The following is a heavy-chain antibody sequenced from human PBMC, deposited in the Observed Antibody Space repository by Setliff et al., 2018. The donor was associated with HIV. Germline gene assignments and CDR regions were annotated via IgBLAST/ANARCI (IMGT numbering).Heavy chain of an antibody. Sequence: SETLSLTCTVSGGSISRSSYYWGWIRQAPGKGPEWIGSIDHSGSTYHNPSLKSRLTILVHTSKSYFSLSLTSVTAADAAVYFCAREVLPVIGGRGWFDPWGQGTLVTVSS. CDR3: AREVLPVIGGRGWFDP. J-gene: IGHJ5*01. V-gene: IGHV4-39*07. D-gene: IGHD1-26*01. CDR1: GGSISRSSYY. CDR2: IDHSGST.